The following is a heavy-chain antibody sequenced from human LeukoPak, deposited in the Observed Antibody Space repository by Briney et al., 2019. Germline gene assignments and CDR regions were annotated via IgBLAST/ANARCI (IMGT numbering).Heavy chain of an antibody. CDR2: ISSDGTIK. Sequence: GGSLRLSCAASGFKFHIYATHWVRQSPGKGLEWVAVISSDGTIKNNADSVKGRFTIARDNSKNSLYLQMNSLRAEDTAVYYCARDLVYYDSSGGDYWGQGTLVTVSS. V-gene: IGHV3-30*04. J-gene: IGHJ4*02. CDR1: GFKFHIYA. CDR3: ARDLVYYDSSGGDY. D-gene: IGHD3-22*01.